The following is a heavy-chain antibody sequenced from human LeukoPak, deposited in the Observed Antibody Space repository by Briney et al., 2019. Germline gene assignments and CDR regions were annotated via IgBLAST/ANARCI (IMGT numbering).Heavy chain of an antibody. Sequence: GGSLRLSCAASGLTFSSYAMSWVRQAPGKGLEWVSAISGSGDSTYYGDSVKGRFTISRDNSKNTLYLQMNSLRAEDTAVYYCAKTRPLDSSSWSHGDYWGQETLVTVSS. CDR3: AKTRPLDSSSWSHGDY. V-gene: IGHV3-23*01. J-gene: IGHJ4*02. D-gene: IGHD6-13*01. CDR1: GLTFSSYA. CDR2: ISGSGDST.